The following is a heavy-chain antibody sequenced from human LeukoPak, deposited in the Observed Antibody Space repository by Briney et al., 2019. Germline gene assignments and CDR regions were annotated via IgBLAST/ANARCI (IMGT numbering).Heavy chain of an antibody. CDR3: ARDLQWPDAFDI. CDR2: INPNGGGT. J-gene: IGHJ3*02. D-gene: IGHD6-19*01. CDR1: GYTFTGYY. Sequence: APVKVSCKASGYTFTGYYMHWVRQAPGQGLEWMGWINPNGGGTNYAQKFQGRVTMTRDTSISTAYMELSRLRSDDTAVYYCARDLQWPDAFDIWGQGTMVTVSS. V-gene: IGHV1-2*02.